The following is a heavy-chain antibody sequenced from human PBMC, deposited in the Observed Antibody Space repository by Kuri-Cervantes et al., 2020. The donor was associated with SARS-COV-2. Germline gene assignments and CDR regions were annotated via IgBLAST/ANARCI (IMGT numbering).Heavy chain of an antibody. V-gene: IGHV3-74*01. D-gene: IGHD3-22*01. J-gene: IGHJ6*02. CDR3: AREPGGHYYDSSGYYSYYYYGMDV. CDR2: INSDGSGT. CDR1: GFTFSSYW. Sequence: GGSLRLSCAASGFTFSSYWMHWVRQAPGKGLVWVSRINSDGSGTSYADSVKGRFTISRDNAKNTLYLQMNSLRAEDTAVYYCAREPGGHYYDSSGYYSYYYYGMDVWGQGTTVTVSS.